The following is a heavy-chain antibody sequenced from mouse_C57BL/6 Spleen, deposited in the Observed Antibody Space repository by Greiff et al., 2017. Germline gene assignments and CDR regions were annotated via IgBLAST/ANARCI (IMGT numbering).Heavy chain of an antibody. V-gene: IGHV1-80*01. J-gene: IGHJ4*01. CDR2: IYPGDGDT. Sequence: QVQLQQSGAELVKPGASVKISCKASGYAFSSYWMNWVKQRPGKGLEWIGQIYPGDGDTNYNGKFKGKATLTADKSSSTAYMQLSSLTTEDSAVNFCARDGNYLYYAMDYWGQGTSVTVSS. CDR1: GYAFSSYW. CDR3: ARDGNYLYYAMDY. D-gene: IGHD2-1*01.